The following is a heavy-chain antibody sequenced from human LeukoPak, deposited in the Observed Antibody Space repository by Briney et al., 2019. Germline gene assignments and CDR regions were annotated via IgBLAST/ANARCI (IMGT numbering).Heavy chain of an antibody. CDR1: GFTFSSYG. V-gene: IGHV3-23*01. Sequence: GGSLRLSCAASGFTFSSYGMSWVRQAPGKGLEWVSAISGSGGSTYYADSVKGRFTISRDNSKNTLYLQMNSLRAEDTAVYYCARRAGRWLQLHLDYWGQGTLVTVSS. CDR3: ARRAGRWLQLHLDY. D-gene: IGHD5-24*01. CDR2: ISGSGGST. J-gene: IGHJ4*02.